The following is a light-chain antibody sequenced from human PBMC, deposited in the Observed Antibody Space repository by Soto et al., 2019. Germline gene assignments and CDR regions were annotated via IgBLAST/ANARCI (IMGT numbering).Light chain of an antibody. V-gene: IGKV4-1*01. CDR3: HQYHSNPIT. CDR1: QSVLSSSNNKNY. Sequence: VLTPSPDSLAVSLGASATINRRSSQSVLSSSNNKNYLAWYQHKPGQPPKLLISWASTRESGVPDRFSGSGSGTDFTLTISGLQAEDVAVYYCHQYHSNPITFGQGTRLEIK. CDR2: WAS. J-gene: IGKJ5*01.